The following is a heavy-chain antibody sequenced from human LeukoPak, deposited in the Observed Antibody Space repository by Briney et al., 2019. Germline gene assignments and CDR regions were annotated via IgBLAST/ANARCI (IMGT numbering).Heavy chain of an antibody. D-gene: IGHD2/OR15-2a*01. J-gene: IGHJ4*02. V-gene: IGHV1-2*02. CDR3: ARDPSVHSITLPTLDY. CDR2: INPNSGDT. CDR1: GYTFTCYY. Sequence: ASVKVSCKASGYTFTCYYMHWVRQAPGQGLEWMGWINPNSGDTNYAQNFQDRVTMTRDTSIGTAYMELSRLRSDDSAVYYCARDPSVHSITLPTLDYWGQGTLVTVSS.